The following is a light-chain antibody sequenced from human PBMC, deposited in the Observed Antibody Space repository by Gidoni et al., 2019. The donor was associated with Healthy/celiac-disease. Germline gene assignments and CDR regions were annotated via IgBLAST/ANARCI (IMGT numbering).Light chain of an antibody. Sequence: NLMLTQPHSVSEAPGKPVTISCTRSSGSIASNYVQWYQQRPGRAPTTVIYEDNQRPSGVPDRFSGSIDSSSNSASLTISGLKTEDEADYYCQSYDSSPWVFGGGTKLTVL. J-gene: IGLJ3*02. CDR1: SGSIASNY. CDR3: QSYDSSPWV. V-gene: IGLV6-57*04. CDR2: EDN.